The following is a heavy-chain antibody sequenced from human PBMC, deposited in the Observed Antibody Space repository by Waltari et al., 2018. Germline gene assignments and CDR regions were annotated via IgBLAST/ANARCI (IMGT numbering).Heavy chain of an antibody. V-gene: IGHV3-21*01. J-gene: IGHJ4*02. Sequence: EVQLVESGGGLVKPGGSLRLSCAASGFTFSSYSMNWVRQAPGTGLEWVSSISSRSSYIYYADSVKGRFTISRDNAKNSLYLQMNSLRAEDTAVYYCARDFQYSSSSRDYWGQGTLVTVSS. CDR1: GFTFSSYS. D-gene: IGHD6-6*01. CDR2: ISSRSSYI. CDR3: ARDFQYSSSSRDY.